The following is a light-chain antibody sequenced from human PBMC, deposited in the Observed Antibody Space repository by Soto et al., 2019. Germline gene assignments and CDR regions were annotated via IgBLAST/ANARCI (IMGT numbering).Light chain of an antibody. CDR3: QTWGTGIVV. V-gene: IGLV4-69*01. J-gene: IGLJ2*01. CDR1: SGHSSYA. Sequence: QPVLTQSPSASASLGASVKLTCTLSSGHSSYAIAWHQQQPEKGPRYLMKLNSDGSHSKGDGIPDRFSGSSSGAERYLTSSSRQCEDEEEYYCQTWGTGIVVFGGGTQLTVL. CDR2: LNSDGSH.